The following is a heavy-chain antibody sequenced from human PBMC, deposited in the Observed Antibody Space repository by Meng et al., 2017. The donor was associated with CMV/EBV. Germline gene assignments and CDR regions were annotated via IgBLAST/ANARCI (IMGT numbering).Heavy chain of an antibody. J-gene: IGHJ4*02. Sequence: GESLKISCAASGFTVSSNYMSWVRQAPGKGLEWVSVIYSGGSTYYADSVKGRFTISRDNSKNTLYLQMNSLRAEDTAVYYCARVRSPGGFCSSTSCYGGYFDYWGQGTLVTVSS. V-gene: IGHV3-53*01. CDR2: IYSGGST. D-gene: IGHD2-2*01. CDR1: GFTVSSNY. CDR3: ARVRSPGGFCSSTSCYGGYFDY.